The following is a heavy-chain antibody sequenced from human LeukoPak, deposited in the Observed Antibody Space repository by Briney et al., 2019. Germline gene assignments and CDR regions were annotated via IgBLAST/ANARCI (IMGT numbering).Heavy chain of an antibody. CDR1: GGSISSHY. D-gene: IGHD2-15*01. V-gene: IGHV4-59*11. CDR2: IYYSGST. CDR3: ARSGHFYCSGGSCYSGKGAFDI. J-gene: IGHJ3*02. Sequence: SETLSLTCTVSGGSISSHYWRWLRQPPGKGLEWLGYIYYSGSTNYNPSLKSRVTISVDTSKNQYSLKLSSVTAADTAVYYCARSGHFYCSGGSCYSGKGAFDIWGQGTMVTVSS.